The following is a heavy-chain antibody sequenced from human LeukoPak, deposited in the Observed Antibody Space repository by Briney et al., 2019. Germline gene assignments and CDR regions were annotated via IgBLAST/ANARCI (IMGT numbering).Heavy chain of an antibody. Sequence: PSETLSLTCTVSGGSISSSSYYWGWIRHPPGKGLEWIGSIYYSGSTYYNPSLKSRVTISVDTSKNQFSLKLSSVTAADTAVYYCAKGHYFDYWGQGTLVTVSS. J-gene: IGHJ4*02. CDR3: AKGHYFDY. V-gene: IGHV4-39*01. CDR2: IYYSGST. CDR1: GGSISSSSYY.